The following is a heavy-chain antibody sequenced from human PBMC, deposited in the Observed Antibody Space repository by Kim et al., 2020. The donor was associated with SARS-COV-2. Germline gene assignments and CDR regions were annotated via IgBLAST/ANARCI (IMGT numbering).Heavy chain of an antibody. CDR2: ISSSSSYI. D-gene: IGHD5-12*01. Sequence: GGSLRLSCAASGFTFSSYSMNWVRQAPGKGLEWVSSISSSSSYIYYADSVKGRFTISRDNAKNSLYLQMNSLRAEDTAVYYCAREDPVEMATISWGQGTLVTVSS. CDR1: GFTFSSYS. CDR3: AREDPVEMATIS. V-gene: IGHV3-21*01. J-gene: IGHJ4*02.